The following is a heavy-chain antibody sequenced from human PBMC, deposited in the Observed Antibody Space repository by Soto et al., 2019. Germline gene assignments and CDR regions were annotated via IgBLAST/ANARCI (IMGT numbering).Heavy chain of an antibody. D-gene: IGHD3-10*01. Sequence: EVQLLESGGGLVQPGGSLRLSCAASGFTFNNYAMSWVRQAPGKGLEWVSAIIGGGDNTSYADSVKGRFTVSRDGSKNTLYLQMNSLRAEDTAVYSCAKGRGGSGSLTPRVDLWGQVPLVTFSS. CDR3: AKGRGGSGSLTPRVDL. J-gene: IGHJ4*01. CDR2: IIGGGDNT. CDR1: GFTFNNYA. V-gene: IGHV3-23*01.